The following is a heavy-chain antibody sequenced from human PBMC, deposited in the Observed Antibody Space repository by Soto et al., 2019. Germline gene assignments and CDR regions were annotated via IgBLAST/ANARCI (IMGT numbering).Heavy chain of an antibody. CDR1: GYSFTSYG. Sequence: QVQLVQSGAEVKKPGASVKVSCKASGYSFTSYGISWVRQAPVQGLEWIGWISAYNGNTNYAQKCQARVTMTTDTSTKTAYMELRSLRSDDTAVYYCARETYHYDSSGYFGLDVWGQGTTVTVSS. CDR3: ARETYHYDSSGYFGLDV. J-gene: IGHJ6*02. V-gene: IGHV1-18*01. D-gene: IGHD3-22*01. CDR2: ISAYNGNT.